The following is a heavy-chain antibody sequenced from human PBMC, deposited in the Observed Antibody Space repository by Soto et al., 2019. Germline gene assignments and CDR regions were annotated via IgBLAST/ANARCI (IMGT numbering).Heavy chain of an antibody. V-gene: IGHV3-30-3*01. J-gene: IGHJ4*02. CDR3: ARDCSIARCYFDY. CDR2: ISYDGSNK. D-gene: IGHD6-6*01. CDR1: GFTFSSYA. Sequence: QVQLVESGGGVVQPGRSLRLSCAASGFTFSSYAMHWVRQAPGKGLEWVAVISYDGSNKYYADSVKGRFTISRDNSKNTLYLQMNSLRAEDTAVYYFARDCSIARCYFDYWGQGTLVTVSS.